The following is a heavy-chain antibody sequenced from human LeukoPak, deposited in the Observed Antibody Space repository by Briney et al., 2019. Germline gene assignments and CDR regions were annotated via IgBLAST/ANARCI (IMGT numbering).Heavy chain of an antibody. CDR1: GGSISSYY. D-gene: IGHD4-17*01. V-gene: IGHV4-59*01. J-gene: IGHJ6*02. CDR3: ARGDYSARGDYYYGMDV. CDR2: IYYSGNT. Sequence: SETLSLTCTVSGGSISSYYWSWIRQPPGKGLEWIGYIYYSGNTNYNPSLKSRVTISVDTSKNQFSLKLSSVTAADTAVYYCARGDYSARGDYYYGMDVWGQGTTVTVSS.